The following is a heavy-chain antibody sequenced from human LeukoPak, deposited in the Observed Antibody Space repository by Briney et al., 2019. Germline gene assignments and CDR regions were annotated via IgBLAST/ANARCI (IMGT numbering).Heavy chain of an antibody. J-gene: IGHJ4*02. D-gene: IGHD1-7*01. CDR2: MNPNSGNT. Sequence: ASVKVSCKASGYTFTSYDINWVRQATGQGLEWMGWMNPNSGNTGYAQKFQGRVTMTRDTSISTAYMELSRLRSDDTAVYYCARLFRGTGTTGDYWGQGTLVTVSS. V-gene: IGHV1-8*01. CDR3: ARLFRGTGTTGDY. CDR1: GYTFTSYD.